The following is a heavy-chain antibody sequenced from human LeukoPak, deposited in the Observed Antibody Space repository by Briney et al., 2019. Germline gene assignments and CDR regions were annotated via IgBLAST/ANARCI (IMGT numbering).Heavy chain of an antibody. CDR2: MNTNSGYT. D-gene: IGHD4-17*01. V-gene: IGHV1-8*03. CDR1: GYTFTNYD. J-gene: IGHJ5*02. Sequence: ASVKVSCKASGYTFTNYDINWVRQAPGQGLEWMGWMNTNSGYTGDAQKFQGRVTITRNTSISTAYMELSSLRSDDTAVYYCARGQLRLRHRGFDPWGQGTLVTVSS. CDR3: ARGQLRLRHRGFDP.